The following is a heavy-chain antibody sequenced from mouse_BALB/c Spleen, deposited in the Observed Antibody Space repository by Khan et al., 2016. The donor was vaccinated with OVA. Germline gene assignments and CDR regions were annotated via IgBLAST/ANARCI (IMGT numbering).Heavy chain of an antibody. CDR1: GYTFSSYW. CDR2: ILPGSGST. CDR3: AGTGRRTAWFAY. V-gene: IGHV1-9*01. Sequence: QVQLQQSGAELMKPGASVKISCKASGYTFSSYWIEWVKQRPGHGLEWIGEILPGSGSTNYNVNFKDKATFTADTSSNTAYMQHSSLTSEDSAVYYCAGTGRRTAWFAYWGQGTLVTVSA. J-gene: IGHJ3*01.